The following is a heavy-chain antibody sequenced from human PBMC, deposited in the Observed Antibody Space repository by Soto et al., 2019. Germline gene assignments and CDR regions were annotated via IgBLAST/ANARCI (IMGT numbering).Heavy chain of an antibody. CDR2: IYSGGST. V-gene: IGHV3-66*01. CDR1: GFTVSSNY. CDR3: ARDPRGCSGGSCSGGS. J-gene: IGHJ4*02. D-gene: IGHD2-15*01. Sequence: EVQLVESGGGLVQPGGSLRLSCAASGFTVSSNYMSWVRQAQGKGLEWVSVIYSGGSTYYADSVKGRFTISRDNSKNTLYLQMNSLRAEDTAVYYCARDPRGCSGGSCSGGSWGQGTLVTVSS.